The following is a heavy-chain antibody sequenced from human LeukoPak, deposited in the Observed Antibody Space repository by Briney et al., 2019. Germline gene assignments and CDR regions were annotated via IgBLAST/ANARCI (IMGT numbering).Heavy chain of an antibody. D-gene: IGHD6-19*01. V-gene: IGHV1-69*13. Sequence: SVKVSCKASGYTFTGYYMHWVRQAPGQGLEWMGGIIPIFGTANYAQKFQGRVTITADESTSTAYMELSSLRSEDTAVYYCARLGDHSSGWYDGVSATKNVRAFDIWGQGTMVTVSS. J-gene: IGHJ3*02. CDR1: GYTFTGYY. CDR3: ARLGDHSSGWYDGVSATKNVRAFDI. CDR2: IIPIFGTA.